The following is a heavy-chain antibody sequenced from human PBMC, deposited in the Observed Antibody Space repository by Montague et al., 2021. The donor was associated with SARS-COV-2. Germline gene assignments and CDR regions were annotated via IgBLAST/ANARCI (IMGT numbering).Heavy chain of an antibody. CDR3: ARLPPYRFNSEGYYYDAVCI. D-gene: IGHD3-22*01. J-gene: IGHJ3*02. V-gene: IGHV4-39*07. CDR1: GGSISSSGYY. CDR2: IYYSGNT. Sequence: SETLSLTCTVSGGSISSSGYYWGWIRQHPGKGLEWIGCIYYSGNTYYSPSLKSRVTISVDTSKNQFSLRLNSMTAADTAVYYCARLPPYRFNSEGYYYDAVCIRGQGTMVTVSS.